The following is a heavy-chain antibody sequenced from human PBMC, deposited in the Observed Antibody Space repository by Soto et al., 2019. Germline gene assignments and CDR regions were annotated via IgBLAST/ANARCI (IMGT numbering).Heavy chain of an antibody. CDR3: ARSGYSYASHYYYGMDV. Sequence: EVQLVESGGGLIQPGGSLRLSCAASGFTVSSNYMSWVRQAPGKGLEWGSVIYSGGSTYYADSVKGRFTISRDNSKNTLYLQMNSLRAEDTAVYYCARSGYSYASHYYYGMDVWGQGTTVTVSS. D-gene: IGHD5-18*01. CDR2: IYSGGST. V-gene: IGHV3-53*01. CDR1: GFTVSSNY. J-gene: IGHJ6*02.